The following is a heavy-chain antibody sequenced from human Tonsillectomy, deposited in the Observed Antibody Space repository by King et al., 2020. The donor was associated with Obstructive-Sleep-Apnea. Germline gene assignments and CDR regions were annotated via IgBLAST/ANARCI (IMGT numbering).Heavy chain of an antibody. CDR3: ARDRYDSTTDAFDI. CDR1: GFTVSSNY. V-gene: IGHV3-66*01. CDR2: IYSGGST. D-gene: IGHD3-22*01. J-gene: IGHJ3*02. Sequence: EVQLVESGGGLVQPGGSLRLSCAASGFTVSSNYMSWVRQAPGKGLEWVSVIYSGGSTYYADSVKGRFTISRDNSKNTLYLQMNSLRAEDTAVYYCARDRYDSTTDAFDIWGQGTMVTVSS.